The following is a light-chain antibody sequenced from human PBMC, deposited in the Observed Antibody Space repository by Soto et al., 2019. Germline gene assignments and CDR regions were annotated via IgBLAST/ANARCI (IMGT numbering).Light chain of an antibody. Sequence: ILLTQSPSSLSASVGERGTITCLASQGIDTSLAWYQQKPGKAPKLLIYAASNFQSGVPSRFSGSGSGTHFTLTISSLQPEDFATYYCQQLHGYPITFGQGTRLEIK. J-gene: IGKJ5*01. V-gene: IGKV1-9*01. CDR1: QGIDTS. CDR2: AAS. CDR3: QQLHGYPIT.